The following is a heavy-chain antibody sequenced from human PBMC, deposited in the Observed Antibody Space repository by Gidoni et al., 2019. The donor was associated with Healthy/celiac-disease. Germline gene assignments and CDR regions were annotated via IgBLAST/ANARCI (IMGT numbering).Heavy chain of an antibody. Sequence: QVTLRESGPALVKPTQTLTLTCTFSGFSLSTSGMCVSWIRQPPGKALEWLALIDWDDDKYCSTSLKTRLTISKDTSKNQVVLTMTNMDPVDTATYYCARIRVSYDSSGYWNYFDYWGQGTLVTVSS. CDR3: ARIRVSYDSSGYWNYFDY. CDR1: GFSLSTSGMC. CDR2: IDWDDDK. D-gene: IGHD3-22*01. V-gene: IGHV2-70*01. J-gene: IGHJ4*02.